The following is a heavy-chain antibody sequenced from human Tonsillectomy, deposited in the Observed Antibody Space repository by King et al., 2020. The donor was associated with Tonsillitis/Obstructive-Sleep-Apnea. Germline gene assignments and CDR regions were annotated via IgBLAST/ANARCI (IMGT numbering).Heavy chain of an antibody. D-gene: IGHD3-10*01. V-gene: IGHV4-59*12. J-gene: IGHJ4*02. Sequence: VQLQESGPGLVKPSETLSLTCTVSGGSISSYYWSWIRQPPGKGLEWIGYIYYSGSTNYNPSLKSRVTISIDTSKNQFSLKLSSLTAADTAVYYCARVRMVRGAPYYFDYWGQGTLVTVSS. CDR1: GGSISSYY. CDR3: ARVRMVRGAPYYFDY. CDR2: IYYSGST.